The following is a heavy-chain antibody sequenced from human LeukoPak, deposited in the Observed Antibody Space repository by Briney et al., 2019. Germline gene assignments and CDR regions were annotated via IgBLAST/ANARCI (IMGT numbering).Heavy chain of an antibody. J-gene: IGHJ4*03. V-gene: IGHV3-9*03. CDR3: AKARLAYYDSSGAFDY. CDR1: GFTFDDYA. D-gene: IGHD3-22*01. Sequence: GGSLRLSCAASGFTFDDYAMHWVWQAPGKGLEWVSGISWNSGSIGYADSVKGRFTISRDNAKNSLYLQMNSLRAEDMALYYCAKARLAYYDSSGAFDYWGQGTMVTVSS. CDR2: ISWNSGSI.